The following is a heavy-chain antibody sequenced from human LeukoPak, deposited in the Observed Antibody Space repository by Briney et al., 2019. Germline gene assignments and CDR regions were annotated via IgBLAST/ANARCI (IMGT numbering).Heavy chain of an antibody. J-gene: IGHJ4*02. CDR2: ISGYNGDT. Sequence: GASVKVSCKASGYSFTSYALIWVRQAPGQGLEWMGWISGYNGDTAYPQKLQGRVSITTDTSTSTAYMELRSLSSDDTAMYYCARAPILWGPAIWFGNDYWGQGTQVTVSS. V-gene: IGHV1-18*01. CDR3: ARAPILWGPAIWFGNDY. CDR1: GYSFTSYA. D-gene: IGHD3-10*01.